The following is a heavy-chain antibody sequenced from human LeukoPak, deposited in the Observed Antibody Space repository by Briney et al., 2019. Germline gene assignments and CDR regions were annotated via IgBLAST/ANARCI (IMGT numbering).Heavy chain of an antibody. V-gene: IGHV1-2*02. J-gene: IGHJ4*02. D-gene: IGHD3-10*01. Sequence: ASVKVSCKTSGYTFTGNFMHWVRQAPGQGPEWMGWINPNNGDTNYAQKFQGRVTMTRVTSITTAYMELSSLRSEDTAVYYCARARATMVRGVFGYWGQGTLVTVSS. CDR2: INPNNGDT. CDR3: ARARATMVRGVFGY. CDR1: GYTFTGNF.